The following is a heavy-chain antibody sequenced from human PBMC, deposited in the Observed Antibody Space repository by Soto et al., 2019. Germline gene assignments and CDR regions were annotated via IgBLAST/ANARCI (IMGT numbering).Heavy chain of an antibody. J-gene: IGHJ4*02. V-gene: IGHV1-18*01. CDR1: GYTFTSYG. CDR3: GRDAHYYDSSGYYYPPDY. Sequence: ASVKVSCKASGYTFTSYGISWVRQAPGQGLEWMGWISAYNGNTNYAQKLQGRVTMTTDTSTSTAYTELRSLRSDDTAVYYCGRDAHYYDSSGYYYPPDYWGQETLVTVSS. CDR2: ISAYNGNT. D-gene: IGHD3-22*01.